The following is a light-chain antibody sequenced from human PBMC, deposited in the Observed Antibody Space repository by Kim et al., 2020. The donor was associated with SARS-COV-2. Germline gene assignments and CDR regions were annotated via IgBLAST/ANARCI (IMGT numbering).Light chain of an antibody. CDR3: NSRDSSGVV. CDR1: SHRSYY. CDR2: GKN. V-gene: IGLV3-19*01. Sequence: VALGQTVRITCQGDSHRSYYASWYQQKPAQAPVLVIYGKNNRPSGIPDRFSGSSSGNPASLTITGAQAEDEADYCCNSRDSSGVVFGGGTQLTVL. J-gene: IGLJ2*01.